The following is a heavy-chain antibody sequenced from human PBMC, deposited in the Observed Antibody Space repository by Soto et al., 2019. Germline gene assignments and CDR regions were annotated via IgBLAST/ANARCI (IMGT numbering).Heavy chain of an antibody. CDR3: ARGDRGAFDL. CDR2: IHSDGSSP. CDR1: GFPFSYYW. V-gene: IGHV3-74*01. Sequence: EVRLVESEGGLVQPGGSLSLSCAASGFPFSYYWTHWVRQAPGQGLLWVSRIHSDGSSPTYADSVKGRFTISRDNAKNTVSLQMNSLRVEDTGVYFCARGDRGAFDLWGQGTMVTVSS. J-gene: IGHJ3*01. D-gene: IGHD2-21*02.